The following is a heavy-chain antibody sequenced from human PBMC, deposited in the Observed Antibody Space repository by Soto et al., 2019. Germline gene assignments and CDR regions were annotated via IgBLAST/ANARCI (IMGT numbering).Heavy chain of an antibody. CDR1: GFTFSSYA. CDR2: ISSNGGST. V-gene: IGHV3-64D*06. J-gene: IGHJ3*02. Sequence: EVRLVESGGGLVQPGESLRLSCSASGFTFSSYAMHWVRQAPGKGLEYVSGISSNGGSTYYADSVKGRLTISRDNSKNTVYLQMSSLRAEDTALYYCVNGAFYDSEVRTFDIWGQGTMVTVSS. CDR3: VNGAFYDSEVRTFDI. D-gene: IGHD3-22*01.